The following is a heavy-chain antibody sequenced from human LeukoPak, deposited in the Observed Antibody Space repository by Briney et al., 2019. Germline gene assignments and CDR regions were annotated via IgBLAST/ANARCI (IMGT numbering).Heavy chain of an antibody. CDR2: ISAHNGNT. J-gene: IGHJ3*02. D-gene: IGHD3-22*01. V-gene: IGHV1-18*01. Sequence: ASVKVSCKASGYTFTSYGISWVRQAPGQGLEWMGWISAHNGNTNYAQKLQGRVTMTTDTSTSTAYMELRSLRSDDTAVYYCARRLKVYYYDSSGYYYYAFNIWGQGTMVTVSS. CDR1: GYTFTSYG. CDR3: ARRLKVYYYDSSGYYYYAFNI.